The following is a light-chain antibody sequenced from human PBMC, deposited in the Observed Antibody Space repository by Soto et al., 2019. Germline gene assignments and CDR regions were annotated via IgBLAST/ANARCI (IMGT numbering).Light chain of an antibody. Sequence: IQMTQSPSSLSASVGDRVTITCRASRYIRSDLSWYQQRPGQAPKVLIYTASSLQSGVPSRFSGSGSGTDFTLTISSLQSEDCATYYCLQDYNYPWTFGQGTKVDI. J-gene: IGKJ1*01. CDR1: RYIRSD. CDR3: LQDYNYPWT. V-gene: IGKV1-6*01. CDR2: TAS.